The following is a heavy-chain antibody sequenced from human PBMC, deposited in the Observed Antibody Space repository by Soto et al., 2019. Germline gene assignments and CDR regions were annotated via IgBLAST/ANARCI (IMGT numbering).Heavy chain of an antibody. CDR1: NGSISSTTYF. V-gene: IGHV4-39*01. Sequence: QLQLQESGPGLVKPSETLSLTCTVSNGSISSTTYFWGWIRQPPGKGLEWIGSISYSGSTFYNPSLKSRVIISVETSKNQFSLKLSSMTAADTAVYYCARHYYGSGSYLPTFDYWGQGTLVTVSS. J-gene: IGHJ4*02. CDR3: ARHYYGSGSYLPTFDY. D-gene: IGHD3-10*01. CDR2: ISYSGST.